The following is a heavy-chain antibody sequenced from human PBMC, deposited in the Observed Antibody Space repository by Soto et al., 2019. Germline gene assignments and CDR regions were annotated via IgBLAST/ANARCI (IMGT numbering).Heavy chain of an antibody. V-gene: IGHV4-59*01. J-gene: IGHJ4*02. D-gene: IGHD5-18*01. CDR3: ARAWGYSYGLEFYY. Sequence: SLTCTVCGGSIGSYYWSWIRQPPGKGLEWIGYIYYSGSTNYNPSLKGRVTISVDTSKNQFSLKLGSVTAADTAVYYCARAWGYSYGLEFYYWGQGTLVTVSS. CDR1: GGSIGSYY. CDR2: IYYSGST.